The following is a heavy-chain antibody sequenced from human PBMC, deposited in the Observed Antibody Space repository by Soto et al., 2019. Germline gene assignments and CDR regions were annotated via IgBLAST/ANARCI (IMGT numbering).Heavy chain of an antibody. CDR3: AREPPRVYDYVWGSYRTGGCFDY. J-gene: IGHJ4*02. CDR2: IIPIFGTA. CDR1: GGTFSSYA. V-gene: IGHV1-69*13. D-gene: IGHD3-16*02. Sequence: SVKVSCKASGGTFSSYAISWVRQAPGQGLEWMGGIIPIFGTANYAQKFQGRVTITADESTSTAYMELSSLRSEDTAVYYCAREPPRVYDYVWGSYRTGGCFDYWGQGTLVTVSS.